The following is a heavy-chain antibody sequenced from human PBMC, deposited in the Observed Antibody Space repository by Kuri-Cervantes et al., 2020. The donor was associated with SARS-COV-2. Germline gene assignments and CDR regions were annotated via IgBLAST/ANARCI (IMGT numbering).Heavy chain of an antibody. CDR1: GDSVSNNIGA. Sequence: LRLSCAISGDSVSNNIGAWNWIRQSPERGLEWLGRTYYRSKWYNDYATSVQSRISINPNTSKNQFSLHLKSVTPEDTAVYYCAREVYRNGGSCYGDNWFDPWGQGTLVTVSS. CDR3: AREVYRNGGSCYGDNWFDP. CDR2: TYYRSKWYN. V-gene: IGHV6-1*01. J-gene: IGHJ5*02. D-gene: IGHD2-15*01.